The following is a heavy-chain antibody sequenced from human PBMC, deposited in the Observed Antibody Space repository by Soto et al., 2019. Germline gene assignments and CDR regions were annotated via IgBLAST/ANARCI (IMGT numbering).Heavy chain of an antibody. D-gene: IGHD3-22*01. CDR3: ARNSGYYYDSSGYSFDY. Sequence: SVKVSCKASGGTFSSYAISWVRQAPGQGLEWMGGIIPIFGTANYAQKFQGRVTITADKSTSTAYMELSSLRSEDTAVYYCARNSGYYYDSSGYSFDYWGQGTLVTVSS. V-gene: IGHV1-69*06. CDR1: GGTFSSYA. CDR2: IIPIFGTA. J-gene: IGHJ4*02.